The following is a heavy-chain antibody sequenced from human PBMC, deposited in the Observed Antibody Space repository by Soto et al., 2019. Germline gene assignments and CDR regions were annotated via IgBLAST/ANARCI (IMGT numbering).Heavy chain of an antibody. CDR1: GGSISSSSYY. D-gene: IGHD5-12*01. CDR2: IYYSGST. Sequence: SETLSLTCTVSGGSISSSSYYWGWIRQPPGKGLEWIGSIYYSGSTYYNPSLKSRVTISVDTSKNQFSLKLSSVTAADTAVYYCARVGEMATVYYYYYYGMDVWGQGTTVT. J-gene: IGHJ6*02. V-gene: IGHV4-39*01. CDR3: ARVGEMATVYYYYYYGMDV.